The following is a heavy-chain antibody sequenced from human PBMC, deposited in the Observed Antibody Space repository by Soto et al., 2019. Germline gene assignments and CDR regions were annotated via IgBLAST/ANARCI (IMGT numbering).Heavy chain of an antibody. Sequence: QVHLVQSGGEVKKPGASVKVSCKASGYTFNRHGITWVLQAPGQGLEWMGWISGYNGDINYEQKFQGRVTLSSDTLTRTVYLELKSLRFDDTAVYYCARVRIVGAREIDFWGQGTLVTVSS. CDR1: GYTFNRHG. CDR2: ISGYNGDI. D-gene: IGHD1-26*01. V-gene: IGHV1-18*04. CDR3: ARVRIVGAREIDF. J-gene: IGHJ4*02.